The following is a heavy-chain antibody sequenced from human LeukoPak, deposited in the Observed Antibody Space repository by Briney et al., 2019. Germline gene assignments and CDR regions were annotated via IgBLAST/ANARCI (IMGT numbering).Heavy chain of an antibody. J-gene: IGHJ3*02. CDR3: ARHGVVKSAFDI. D-gene: IGHD2/OR15-2a*01. V-gene: IGHV4-38-2*02. CDR1: GYSISSGYY. Sequence: PSETLSLTCTVSGYSISSGYYWGWIRQPPGKGLEWIGSIYYSGSTYYNPSLRSRVTISVDTSKNQFSLKLSSVTAADTAVYYCARHGVVKSAFDIWGQGTMVTVSS. CDR2: IYYSGST.